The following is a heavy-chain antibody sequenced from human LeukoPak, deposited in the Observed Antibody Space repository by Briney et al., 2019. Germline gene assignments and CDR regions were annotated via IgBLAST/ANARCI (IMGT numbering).Heavy chain of an antibody. J-gene: IGHJ4*02. V-gene: IGHV3-33*01. CDR3: ARDERGFDY. D-gene: IGHD1-1*01. CDR2: IWYDGSNK. CDR1: GFTFSSYG. Sequence: GRSLRLSCAASGFTFSSYGMHWVRQAPGKGLEWVAVIWYDGSNKYYADSVKGRFTISRDNSKNTLYLQMNSLRAEDTAAYYCARDERGFDYWGQGTLVTVSS.